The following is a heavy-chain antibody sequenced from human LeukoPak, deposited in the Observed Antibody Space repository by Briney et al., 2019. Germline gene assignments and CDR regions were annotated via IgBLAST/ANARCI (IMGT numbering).Heavy chain of an antibody. CDR2: ISYDGSNK. J-gene: IGHJ2*01. Sequence: GSLRLSCAASGFTFSSYAMHWVRQAPGKGLEWVAVISYDGSNKYYADSVKGRFTISRDNSKNTLYLQMYSLRAEDTAVYYCARDRRISGWYFDLWGRGTLVTVSS. CDR3: ARDRRISGWYFDL. V-gene: IGHV3-30*04. D-gene: IGHD3-10*01. CDR1: GFTFSSYA.